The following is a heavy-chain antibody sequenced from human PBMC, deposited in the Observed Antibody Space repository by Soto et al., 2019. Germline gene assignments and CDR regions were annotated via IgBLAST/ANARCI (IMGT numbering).Heavy chain of an antibody. J-gene: IGHJ4*02. CDR3: ARATKGIRAARPATPVDY. Sequence: GGSLRLSCAASGFTFSSYGMHWVRQAPGKGLEWVAVIWYDGSNKYYADSVKGRFTISRDNSKNTLYLQMNSLRAEDTAVYYCARATKGIRAARPATPVDYWGQGTLVTVSA. D-gene: IGHD6-6*01. CDR2: IWYDGSNK. CDR1: GFTFSSYG. V-gene: IGHV3-33*01.